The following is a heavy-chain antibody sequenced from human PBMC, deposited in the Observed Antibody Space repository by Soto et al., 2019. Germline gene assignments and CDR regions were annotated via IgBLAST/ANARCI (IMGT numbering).Heavy chain of an antibody. Sequence: EVQLVDSGGGLVQPGGSLRLSCAASGFTFSSYSMNWVRQAPGKGLEWISYISSTSSTIYYADSVKGRFTISGDNAKNSLYLQMNSLRAEDTAVYYCARERRGGYSYGYLDYWGQGSLVTVSS. J-gene: IGHJ4*02. D-gene: IGHD5-18*01. CDR3: ARERRGGYSYGYLDY. CDR2: ISSTSSTI. CDR1: GFTFSSYS. V-gene: IGHV3-48*01.